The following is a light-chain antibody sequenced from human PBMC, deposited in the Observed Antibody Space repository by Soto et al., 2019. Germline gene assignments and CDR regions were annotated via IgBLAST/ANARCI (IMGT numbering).Light chain of an antibody. V-gene: IGKV3-11*01. CDR2: DAS. J-gene: IGKJ5*01. CDR3: QQRSNWPSIT. CDR1: QSVSSY. Sequence: EIVLTQSPATLSLSPGERATLSCRASQSVSSYLAWYQQQPGQAPRLLIYDASNRATGIPARFSGSGSGTDFTLTISSLEPEDLAVYYGQQRSNWPSITFGQGTRLEIK.